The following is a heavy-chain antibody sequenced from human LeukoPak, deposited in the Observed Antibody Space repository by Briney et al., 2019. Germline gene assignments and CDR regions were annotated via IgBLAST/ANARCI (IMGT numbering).Heavy chain of an antibody. D-gene: IGHD2-2*01. V-gene: IGHV3-9*01. CDR1: GFTFDDYA. Sequence: GGPLRLSCAASGFTFDDYAMHWVRQAPGKGLEWVSGISWNSGSIGYADSVKGRFTISRDNAKNALYLQMNSLRAEDTAVYYCARDSRYCSSTSCYPGYYMDVWGKGTTVTVSS. J-gene: IGHJ6*03. CDR3: ARDSRYCSSTSCYPGYYMDV. CDR2: ISWNSGSI.